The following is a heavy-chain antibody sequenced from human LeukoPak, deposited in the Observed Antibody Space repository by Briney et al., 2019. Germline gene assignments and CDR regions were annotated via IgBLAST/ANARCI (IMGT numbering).Heavy chain of an antibody. CDR2: INSDGSST. D-gene: IGHD6-19*01. V-gene: IGHV3-74*01. J-gene: IGHJ4*02. CDR1: GFTFSSYW. Sequence: PGGSLRLSCAASGFTFSSYWMHWVRHAPGKGLVWVSRINSDGSSTSYADSVKGRFTISRDNAKNTLYLQMNSLRAEDTAVYYCARVPPYSSGWYGYWGQGTLVTVSS. CDR3: ARVPPYSSGWYGY.